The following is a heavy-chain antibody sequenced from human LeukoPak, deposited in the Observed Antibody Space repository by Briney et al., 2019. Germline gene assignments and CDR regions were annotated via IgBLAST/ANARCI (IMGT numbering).Heavy chain of an antibody. CDR3: ARGEKYYYMDV. CDR1: GGSISSYY. V-gene: IGHV4-59*01. CDR2: IYYSGST. J-gene: IGHJ6*03. Sequence: SETLSLTCTVSGGSISSYYRSWIRQPPGKGLEWIGYIYYSGSTNYNPSLKSRVTISIDTSKNQFSLKLSSVTAADTAVYYCARGEKYYYMDVWGKGTTVIVSS.